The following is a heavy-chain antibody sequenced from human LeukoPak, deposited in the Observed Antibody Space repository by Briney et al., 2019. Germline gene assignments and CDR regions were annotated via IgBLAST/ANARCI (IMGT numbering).Heavy chain of an antibody. V-gene: IGHV1-18*01. D-gene: IGHD6-19*01. Sequence: ASVTVSCKASGYTFTSYGISWVRQAPGQGLEWMGWISAYNGNTNYAQKLQGRVTMTTDTSTSTAYMELRSLRSDDTAVYYCARDQKVRIAVANWFDPWGQGTLVTVSS. CDR3: ARDQKVRIAVANWFDP. CDR1: GYTFTSYG. CDR2: ISAYNGNT. J-gene: IGHJ5*02.